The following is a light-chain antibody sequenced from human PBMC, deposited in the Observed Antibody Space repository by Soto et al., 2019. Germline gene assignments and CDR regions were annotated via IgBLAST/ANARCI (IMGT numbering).Light chain of an antibody. J-gene: IGKJ5*01. CDR2: EAS. V-gene: IGKV3D-15*01. CDR3: QQRNVWPPIT. CDR1: QNVRSN. Sequence: EIVMPQSPSTLSVSPGERSTLSCIASQNVRSNLAWYQQKPGQAPRLLMYEASTRANGVPDRFGGSRSGTEFTLTINSLEPEDFAVYYCQQRNVWPPITLGQGTRLENK.